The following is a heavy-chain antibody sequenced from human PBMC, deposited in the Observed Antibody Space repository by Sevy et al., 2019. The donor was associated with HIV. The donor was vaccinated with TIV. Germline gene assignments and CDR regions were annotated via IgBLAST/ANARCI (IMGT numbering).Heavy chain of an antibody. CDR2: VSDDGSTK. CDR3: ARPGITSGYLYYFDY. J-gene: IGHJ4*02. D-gene: IGHD3-22*01. V-gene: IGHV3-30*04. Sequence: GGSLRLSCVVSGFTFNTYPLHWVRQAPGKGLEWVAVVSDDGSTKYYADSVKGRFTISRDNSKNTLYLQMNSLRADDTAIDYCARPGITSGYLYYFDYWGQGTLVTVSS. CDR1: GFTFNTYP.